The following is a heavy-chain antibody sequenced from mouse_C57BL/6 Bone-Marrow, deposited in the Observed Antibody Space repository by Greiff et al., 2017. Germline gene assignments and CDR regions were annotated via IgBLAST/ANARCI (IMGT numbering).Heavy chain of an antibody. V-gene: IGHV1-54*01. Sequence: VKLMESGAELVRPGTSVKVSCKASGYAFTNYLIEWVKQRPGQGLEWIGVINPGSGGTNYNEKFKGKATLTADKSSSTAYMPLSSLTSKDSAVYFCAKEWLAYAMDYWGQGTSVTVSS. CDR1: GYAFTNYL. CDR2: INPGSGGT. D-gene: IGHD2-2*01. CDR3: AKEWLAYAMDY. J-gene: IGHJ4*01.